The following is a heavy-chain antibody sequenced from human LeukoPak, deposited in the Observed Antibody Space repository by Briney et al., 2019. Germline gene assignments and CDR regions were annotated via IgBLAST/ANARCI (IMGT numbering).Heavy chain of an antibody. V-gene: IGHV3-30*18. CDR1: GFIFNNYG. CDR2: ISYDGTNK. D-gene: IGHD2-21*02. J-gene: IGHJ4*02. CDR3: AKDWAPYCGGDCYFNY. Sequence: GRSLRFSCAASGFIFNNYGMHWVRQAPGKGLEWVAVISYDGTNKNYADSVKGRFTISRDSSKNTVYLQMNSLRVEDTAVYYCAKDWAPYCGGDCYFNYWGQGTLVTVSS.